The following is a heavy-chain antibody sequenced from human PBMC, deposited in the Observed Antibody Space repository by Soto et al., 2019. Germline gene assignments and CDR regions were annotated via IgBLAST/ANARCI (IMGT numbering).Heavy chain of an antibody. J-gene: IGHJ5*02. CDR3: TRDASRDSSARGWFDP. D-gene: IGHD6-13*01. CDR1: GFTFRSFT. V-gene: IGHV3-21*01. CDR2: ISSNSAYI. Sequence: SGGSLRLSCAASGFTFRSFTMDWVRQAPGKGLEWVSTISSNSAYIYYTDALRGRFTISRDNAKNSLHLQMNSLRAEDTAVYYCTRDASRDSSARGWFDPWGPGTLVTVSS.